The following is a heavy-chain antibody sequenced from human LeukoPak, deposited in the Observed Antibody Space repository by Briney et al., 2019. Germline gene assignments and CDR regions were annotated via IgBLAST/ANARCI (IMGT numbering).Heavy chain of an antibody. V-gene: IGHV4-4*02. Sequence: SETLSLTCAVSGGSISSSNWWSWVRQPPGKGLEWIGYIYYSGSTNYNPSLKSRVTISVDTSKNQFSLKLSSVTAADTAVYYCARRAYSGYDSYYFDYWGQGTLVTVSS. CDR3: ARRAYSGYDSYYFDY. CDR1: GGSISSSNW. CDR2: IYYSGST. D-gene: IGHD5-12*01. J-gene: IGHJ4*02.